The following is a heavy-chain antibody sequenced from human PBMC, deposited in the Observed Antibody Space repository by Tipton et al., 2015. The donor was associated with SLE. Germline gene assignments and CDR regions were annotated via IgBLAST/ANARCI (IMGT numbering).Heavy chain of an antibody. J-gene: IGHJ6*03. CDR3: ARGDSNSNYYYYYMDV. CDR1: GDSVSSNSAA. V-gene: IGHV6-1*01. Sequence: LRLSCAISGDSVSSNSAAWNWIRQSPSRGLEWLGRTYYRSKWYNDYAVSVKSRITINPDTSKNQFSLQLNSVTPEDTAVYYCARGDSNSNYYYYYMDVWGKGTTVTVSS. D-gene: IGHD1-1*01. CDR2: TYYRSKWYN.